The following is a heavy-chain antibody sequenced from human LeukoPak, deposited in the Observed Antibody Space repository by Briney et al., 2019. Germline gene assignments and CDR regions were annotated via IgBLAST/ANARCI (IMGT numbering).Heavy chain of an antibody. V-gene: IGHV3-74*01. Sequence: GGTLRLSCEASGYTFSDYRNYWCLQAPAREVLYVSRTKNDGSGTIYADSLKSRFTISRDNAKNTLYLQMDSLRAEDTAVYYCTRGGGYFAFDIWGQGTMVTVSS. J-gene: IGHJ3*02. CDR3: TRGGGYFAFDI. CDR1: GYTFSDYR. CDR2: TKNDGSGT. D-gene: IGHD6-13*01.